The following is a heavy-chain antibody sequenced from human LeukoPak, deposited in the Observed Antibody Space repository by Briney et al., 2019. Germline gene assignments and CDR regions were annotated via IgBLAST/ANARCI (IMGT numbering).Heavy chain of an antibody. D-gene: IGHD3-22*01. CDR3: ARILPPPEYSSGRGIFQI. Sequence: PSETLSLTCTVSGGSISSSSYYWGWIRQPPGKGLEWLGSIYYSGSTYYNPSLKSRVTISVDTSKNQFSLNLRSVTAADTAVYYCARILPPPEYSSGRGIFQIWGQGTMVIVSS. CDR1: GGSISSSSYY. CDR2: IYYSGST. V-gene: IGHV4-39*01. J-gene: IGHJ3*02.